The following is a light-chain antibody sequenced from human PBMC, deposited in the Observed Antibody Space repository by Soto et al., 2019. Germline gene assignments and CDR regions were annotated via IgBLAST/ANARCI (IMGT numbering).Light chain of an antibody. CDR1: QSVSSNY. Sequence: EIVLTQSPGTLSLSPGERATLSCRASQSVSSNYLAWYQQKPGQAPRPLIYGASSRATGIPDRFSGSGAGTDLTLTISRLESEDFAGYYSQQYGSSPWTFGQGTKVEI. CDR2: GAS. J-gene: IGKJ1*01. CDR3: QQYGSSPWT. V-gene: IGKV3-20*01.